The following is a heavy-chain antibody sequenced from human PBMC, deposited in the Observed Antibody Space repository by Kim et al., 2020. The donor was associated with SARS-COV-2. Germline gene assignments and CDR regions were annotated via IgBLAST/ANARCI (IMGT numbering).Heavy chain of an antibody. J-gene: IGHJ3*02. Sequence: GGSLRLSCAASGFTFSDYYMSWIRQAPGKGLEWVSYISSSGSTIYYADSVKGRFTISRDNAKNSLYLQMNSLRAEDTAVYYCARGYNFRRYCSGGSCYLAFDIWGQGTMVTVSS. D-gene: IGHD2-15*01. CDR3: ARGYNFRRYCSGGSCYLAFDI. CDR1: GFTFSDYY. V-gene: IGHV3-11*01. CDR2: ISSSGSTI.